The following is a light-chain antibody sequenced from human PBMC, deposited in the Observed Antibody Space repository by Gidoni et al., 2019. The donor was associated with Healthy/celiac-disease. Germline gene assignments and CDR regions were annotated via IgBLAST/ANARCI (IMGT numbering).Light chain of an antibody. Sequence: QSALTQPASVSGSPGQSITISCTGTSSDVGGYNYVSWYQQPPGNAPKLMIYEVSNRPSGVSNRFSGSKSGNSASLTISGLQAEDEADYYCSSYTSSSTPVVFGGGTKLTVL. V-gene: IGLV2-14*01. CDR3: SSYTSSSTPVV. CDR2: EVS. CDR1: SSDVGGYNY. J-gene: IGLJ2*01.